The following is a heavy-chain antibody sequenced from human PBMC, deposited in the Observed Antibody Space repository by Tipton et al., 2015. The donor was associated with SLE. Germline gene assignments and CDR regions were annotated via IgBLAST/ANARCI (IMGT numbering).Heavy chain of an antibody. J-gene: IGHJ3*02. CDR3: AKGKDAFDT. CDR2: ISSSSSTI. V-gene: IGHV3-48*01. Sequence: GSLRLSCATSGFNFSTWSMNWVRQAPGKGLEWVSHISSSSSTIFYADSVKGRITISRDNAKNSLYLQMNSLRAEDTAVYYCAKGKDAFDTWGQGTMVTVSS. CDR1: GFNFSTWS.